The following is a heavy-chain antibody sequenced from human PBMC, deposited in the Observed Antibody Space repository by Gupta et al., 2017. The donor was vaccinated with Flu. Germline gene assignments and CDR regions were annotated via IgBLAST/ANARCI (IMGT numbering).Heavy chain of an antibody. J-gene: IGHJ4*02. CDR3: AAGTPDY. CDR1: GYSFTTYY. CDR2: INPNSGDT. D-gene: IGHD1-7*01. V-gene: IGHV1-2*02. Sequence: KASGYSFTTYYIHWVRQAPGQGLEWMGWINPNSGDTLFAQKFQGRVTMTSDTSISTEYMELRRLRSDDTAVDDCAAGTPDYWGQGSLVTVS.